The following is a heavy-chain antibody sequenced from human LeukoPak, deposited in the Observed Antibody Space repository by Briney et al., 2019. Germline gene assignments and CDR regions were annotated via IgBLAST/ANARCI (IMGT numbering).Heavy chain of an antibody. D-gene: IGHD3-22*01. CDR1: GFTFSSYI. J-gene: IGHJ4*02. V-gene: IGHV3-21*01. CDR2: ISSGSSFI. CDR3: ARVDSSGYYVAY. Sequence: GGSLRLSCAASGFTFSSYIMNWVRQAPGKGLEWVSSISSGSSFIFYADSVKGRFTISRDNAKNSLDLQMNSLRAEDTAVYYCARVDSSGYYVAYWGQGTLVAVSS.